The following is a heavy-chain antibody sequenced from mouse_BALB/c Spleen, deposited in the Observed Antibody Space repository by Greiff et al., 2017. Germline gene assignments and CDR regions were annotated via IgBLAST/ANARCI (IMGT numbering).Heavy chain of an antibody. V-gene: IGHV5-4*02. CDR1: GFTFSDYY. CDR2: ISDGGSYT. Sequence: EVKVVESGGGLVKPGGSLKLSCAASGFTFSDYYMYWVRQTPEKRLEWVATISDGGSYTYYPDSVKGRFTISRDNAKNNLYLQMSSLKSEDTAMYYCARGGYGNPWFAYWGQGTLVTVSA. CDR3: ARGGYGNPWFAY. D-gene: IGHD2-10*02. J-gene: IGHJ3*01.